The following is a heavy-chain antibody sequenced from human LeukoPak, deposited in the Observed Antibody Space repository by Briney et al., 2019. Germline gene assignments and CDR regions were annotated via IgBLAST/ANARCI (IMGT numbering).Heavy chain of an antibody. CDR2: INHSGST. CDR1: GGSFSGYY. CDR3: ASEGSGSYPLPYYYYMDV. V-gene: IGHV4-34*01. J-gene: IGHJ6*03. D-gene: IGHD3-10*01. Sequence: PSETLSLTCAVYGGSFSGYYWSWIRQPPGKGLEWIGEINHSGSTNYNPSLKSRVTISVDTSKNQFSLKLSSVTAADTAVYYCASEGSGSYPLPYYYYMDVWGKGTTVTISS.